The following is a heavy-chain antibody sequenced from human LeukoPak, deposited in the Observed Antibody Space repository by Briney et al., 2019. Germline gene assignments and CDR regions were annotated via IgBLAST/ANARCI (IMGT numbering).Heavy chain of an antibody. CDR3: ARGSHLVDY. CDR1: GFTFSSYG. CDR2: IWYDGSNK. V-gene: IGHV3-33*01. J-gene: IGHJ4*02. Sequence: PGRSLRLSCAASGFTFSSYGMHWVRQAPGKGLEWVAVIWYDGSNKYYADSVKGRFTISRDNAKNSLYLQMNSLRAEDTAVYYCARGSHLVDYWGQGTLVTVSS.